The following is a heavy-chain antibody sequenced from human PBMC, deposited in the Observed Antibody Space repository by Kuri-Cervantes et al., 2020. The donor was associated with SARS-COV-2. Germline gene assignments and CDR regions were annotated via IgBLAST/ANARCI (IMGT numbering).Heavy chain of an antibody. D-gene: IGHD6-6*01. CDR2: ISWNSGSI. V-gene: IGHV3-9*01. J-gene: IGHJ4*02. CDR3: ARVRMVGSSSVPYYFDY. CDR1: GSTFDDYA. Sequence: SLKISCAASGSTFDDYAMHWVRQAPGKGLEWVSGISWNSGSIGYADSVKGRFTISRDNAKNSLYLQMNSLRAEDTAVYYCARVRMVGSSSVPYYFDYWGQGTLVTVSS.